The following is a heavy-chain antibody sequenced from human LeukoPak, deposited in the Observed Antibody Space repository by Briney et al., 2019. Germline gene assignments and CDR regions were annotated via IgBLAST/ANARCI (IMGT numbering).Heavy chain of an antibody. CDR2: IHSSGNS. V-gene: IGHV4-39*07. Sequence: SETLSLTCTVSGGSISGTDLYWGWIRQLPGKGLEWIGNIHSSGNSFCNPSLKSRVTISVDTSKNEFSLKVSSVTAADTAVYYCARAEADSAARLYYFDYWGQGTLVTVSS. CDR1: GGSISGTDLY. J-gene: IGHJ4*02. D-gene: IGHD6-6*01. CDR3: ARAEADSAARLYYFDY.